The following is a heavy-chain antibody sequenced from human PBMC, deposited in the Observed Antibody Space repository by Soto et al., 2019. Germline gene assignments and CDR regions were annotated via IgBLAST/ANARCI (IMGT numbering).Heavy chain of an antibody. CDR2: INPNSGGT. J-gene: IGHJ6*03. CDR1: GYTFTGYY. Sequence: AASVKVSCKASGYTFTGYYMHWVRQAPGQGLEWMGWINPNSGGTNYAQKFQGWVTMTRDTSISTAYMELSRLRSDDTAVYYCARDVGSYSSSGSLSVREYYYYMDVWGKGTTVTVSS. V-gene: IGHV1-2*04. CDR3: ARDVGSYSSSGSLSVREYYYYMDV. D-gene: IGHD6-13*01.